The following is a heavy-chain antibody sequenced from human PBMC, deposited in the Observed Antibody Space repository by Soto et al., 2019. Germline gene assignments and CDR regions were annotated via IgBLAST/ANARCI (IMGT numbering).Heavy chain of an antibody. CDR2: ITWNSGHI. J-gene: IGHJ4*02. V-gene: IGHV3-9*01. Sequence: LRLSCVASGFNFDDSAMNWVRQVPGKGLEWVSGITWNSGHILYADSVEGRFTISRDNAKKSLYLELNSLRPEDTALYYCAKGRSSMIVVVMDYRGQGTPVTVSS. CDR3: AKGRSSMIVVVMDY. D-gene: IGHD3-22*01. CDR1: GFNFDDSA.